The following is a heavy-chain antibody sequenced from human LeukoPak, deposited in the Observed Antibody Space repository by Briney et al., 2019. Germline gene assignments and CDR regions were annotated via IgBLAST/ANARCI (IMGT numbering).Heavy chain of an antibody. Sequence: GGSLRLSCAASGFTVSSNYMSWVRQAPGKGLEWVSVIYSGGSTYYADSVKGRFTISRDNSKNTLYLQMNSLRAEDTAVYYCARAARGSYYDFDYWGQGTPVTVSS. CDR1: GFTVSSNY. CDR2: IYSGGST. J-gene: IGHJ4*02. D-gene: IGHD1-26*01. V-gene: IGHV3-53*01. CDR3: ARAARGSYYDFDY.